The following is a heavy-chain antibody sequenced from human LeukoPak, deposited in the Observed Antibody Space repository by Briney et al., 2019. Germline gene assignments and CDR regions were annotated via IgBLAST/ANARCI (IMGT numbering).Heavy chain of an antibody. CDR2: ISYDGSNK. D-gene: IGHD3-22*01. V-gene: IGHV3-30*01. CDR1: GFTFSSYA. Sequence: GGSLRLSCAASGFTFSSYAMHWVRQAPGKGLEWVAVISYDGSNKYYADSVKGRFTISRDNSKNTLYLQMNSLRAEDTAVHYXXXXXXXXXXXXXXXGYFDYWGQGTLVTVSS. J-gene: IGHJ4*02. CDR3: XXXXXXXXXXXXXXGYFDY.